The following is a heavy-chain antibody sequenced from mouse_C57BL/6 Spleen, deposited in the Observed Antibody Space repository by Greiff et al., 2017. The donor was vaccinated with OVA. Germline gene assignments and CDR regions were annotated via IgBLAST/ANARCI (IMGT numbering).Heavy chain of an antibody. Sequence: QVQLQQSGAELVKPGASVKISCKASGYAFSSYWMNWVKQRPGQGLEWIGQIYPGDGDTNYNGKFKGKATLTADKSSSTAYMQLSSLTSEDSAVYVCARRDGYDNWYFDVWGTGTTVTVSS. J-gene: IGHJ1*03. CDR2: IYPGDGDT. V-gene: IGHV1-80*01. CDR3: ARRDGYDNWYFDV. CDR1: GYAFSSYW. D-gene: IGHD2-2*01.